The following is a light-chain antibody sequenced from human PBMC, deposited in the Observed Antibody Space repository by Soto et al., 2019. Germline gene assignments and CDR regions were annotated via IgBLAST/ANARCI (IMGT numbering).Light chain of an antibody. V-gene: IGLV1-44*01. CDR3: AAWDDSLKGLA. CDR1: RSNIGTNA. J-gene: IGLJ2*01. CDR2: SHN. Sequence: QSVLTQPPSASGTPGQRVTISCSGGRSNIGTNAVSWYQQLPGTAPRLLIYSHNQRPSGVPDRFSGSKSGPSASLAISGLQSEDEADYYCAAWDDSLKGLAFGGGTKLTVL.